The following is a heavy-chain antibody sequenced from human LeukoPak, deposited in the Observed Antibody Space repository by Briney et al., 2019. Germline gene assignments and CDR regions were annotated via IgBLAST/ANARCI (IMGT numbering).Heavy chain of an antibody. V-gene: IGHV1-18*01. CDR1: GYTFTSYG. D-gene: IGHD3-9*01. Sequence: GASVTVSCKASGYTFTSYGISWVRQAPGQGLEWMGWISAYNGNTNYAQKLQGRVTMTTDTSTSTAYMELRSLRSDDTAVYYCARDRDDILMFYYYYGMDVWGQGTTVTVSS. J-gene: IGHJ6*02. CDR2: ISAYNGNT. CDR3: ARDRDDILMFYYYYGMDV.